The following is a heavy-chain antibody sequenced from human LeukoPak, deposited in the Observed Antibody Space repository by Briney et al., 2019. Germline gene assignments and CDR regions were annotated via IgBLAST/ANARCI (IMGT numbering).Heavy chain of an antibody. CDR3: ARGRFGVVITYFDY. Sequence: SETLSLTCTVSGGSISSYYWSWVRQPPGKGLECIGYVYYSGNTNYNPSLKSRVTMSIDTSKNQFSLKLTSVTAADTAVYYCARGRFGVVITYFDYWGQGTLVTVSS. CDR1: GGSISSYY. CDR2: VYYSGNT. V-gene: IGHV4-59*12. J-gene: IGHJ4*02. D-gene: IGHD3-3*01.